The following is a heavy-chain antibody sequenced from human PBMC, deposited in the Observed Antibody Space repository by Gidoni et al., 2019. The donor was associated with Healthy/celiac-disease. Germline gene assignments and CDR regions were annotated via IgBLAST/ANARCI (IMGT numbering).Heavy chain of an antibody. CDR3: AKDLYYYDSSGSIAFDI. D-gene: IGHD3-22*01. CDR1: GFTFPDYA. Sequence: EVQLVESGGGLLQPGRSLRPSCAASGFTFPDYAMHWVRQAPGKGLEWVSGISWNSGSIGYADSVKGRFTISRDNAKNSLYLQMNSLRAEDTALYYCAKDLYYYDSSGSIAFDIWGQGTMVTVSS. V-gene: IGHV3-9*01. CDR2: ISWNSGSI. J-gene: IGHJ3*02.